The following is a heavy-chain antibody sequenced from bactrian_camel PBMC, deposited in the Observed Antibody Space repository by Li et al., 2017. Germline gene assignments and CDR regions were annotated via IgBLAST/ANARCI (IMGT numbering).Heavy chain of an antibody. V-gene: IGHV3S59*01. CDR3: ATRTWGEGYMDY. Sequence: VQLVESGGGSVQAGGSLRLSCKPSGWTYCVGWFRQAPGNEREGVAAIRSGGGSTYYADSVKGRFTISRDNAKNTLYLQLNSLKSEDTAMYYCATRTWGEGYMDYWGQGTQVTVS. J-gene: IGHJ4*01. CDR2: IRSGGGST. D-gene: IGHD5*01. CDR1: GWTYC.